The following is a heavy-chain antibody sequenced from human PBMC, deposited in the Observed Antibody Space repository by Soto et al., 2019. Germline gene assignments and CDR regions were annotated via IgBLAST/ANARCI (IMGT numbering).Heavy chain of an antibody. D-gene: IGHD6-13*01. CDR2: IGSAGDP. CDR1: GFTFSSSD. V-gene: IGHV3-13*05. Sequence: XGSLSLSFAASGFTFSSSDMHWVRQATGKGLEWVSGIGSAGDPYYAGSVKGRFTISRENAKNSLYLQMNSLRAGDTAVYYCARWNWQQLAFDYWGQGTLVTVSS. CDR3: ARWNWQQLAFDY. J-gene: IGHJ4*02.